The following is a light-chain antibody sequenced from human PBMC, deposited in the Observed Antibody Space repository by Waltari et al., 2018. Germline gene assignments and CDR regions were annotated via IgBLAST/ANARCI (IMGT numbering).Light chain of an antibody. J-gene: IGKJ1*01. Sequence: EIVLTQSPGTLSLSPGERATLSLAWYQQKPGQAPRLLIYGASTRAPGIPDRFSGGGSGTDFSLTISRLEPEDCAVYHCQHYVRLPVTFGQGTKVEIK. CDR3: QHYVRLPVT. CDR2: GAS. V-gene: IGKV3-20*01.